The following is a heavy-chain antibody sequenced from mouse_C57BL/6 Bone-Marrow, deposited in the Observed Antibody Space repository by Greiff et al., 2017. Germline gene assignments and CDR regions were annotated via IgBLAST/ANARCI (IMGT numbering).Heavy chain of an antibody. D-gene: IGHD2-12*01. CDR1: GYTFTSYG. CDR3: ARLRQGAWCAY. V-gene: IGHV1-81*01. Sequence: VQLQPSGAELARPGASVKMSCKASGYTFTSYGISWVKQRTGKGLEWIGEIYPRSCNTYYNEKFKGKATLTAEKSSSTAYMELRSLTSEDSAVYFCARLRQGAWCAYWGQGTLVTVSA. J-gene: IGHJ3*01. CDR2: IYPRSCNT.